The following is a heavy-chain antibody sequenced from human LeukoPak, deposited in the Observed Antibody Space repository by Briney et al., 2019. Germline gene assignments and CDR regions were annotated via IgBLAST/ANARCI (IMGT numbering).Heavy chain of an antibody. CDR2: IYHSGST. CDR3: ARVVAGGGGNYYYYHMDV. V-gene: IGHV4-38-2*02. CDR1: GYSISSGYY. D-gene: IGHD6-19*01. Sequence: SETLSLTCTVSGYSISSGYYWGWIRQPPGKGLEWIGSIYHSGSTYYNPSLKSRVTISVDTSKNQFSLKLSSVTAADTAVYYCARVVAGGGGNYYYYHMDVWGKGTTVTVSS. J-gene: IGHJ6*03.